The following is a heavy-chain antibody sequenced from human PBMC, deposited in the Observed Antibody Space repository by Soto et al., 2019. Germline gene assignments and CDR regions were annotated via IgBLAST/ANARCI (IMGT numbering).Heavy chain of an antibody. Sequence: PGGSLRLSCAASGFTFSSYAMSWVRQAPGKGLEWVSAISGSGGSTYYADSVKGRFTISRDNSKNTLYLQVNSLRAEDTAVYYCAKDRSSGWAFDYWGQGTLVTVSS. CDR2: ISGSGGST. V-gene: IGHV3-23*01. CDR1: GFTFSSYA. CDR3: AKDRSSGWAFDY. J-gene: IGHJ4*02. D-gene: IGHD6-19*01.